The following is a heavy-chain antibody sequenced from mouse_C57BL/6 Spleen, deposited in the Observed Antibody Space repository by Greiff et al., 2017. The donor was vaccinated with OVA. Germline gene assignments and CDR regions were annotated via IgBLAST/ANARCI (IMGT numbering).Heavy chain of an antibody. V-gene: IGHV5-6*01. D-gene: IGHD2-4*01. CDR3: AKFYDYDGWFAY. J-gene: IGHJ3*01. CDR1: GFTFSSYG. CDR2: ISSGGSYT. Sequence: EVMLVESGGDLVKPGGSLTLSCAASGFTFSSYGMSWVRQTPDKRLEWVATISSGGSYTYYPASVTGRFTISRDNAKNTLYLQMSSLKSEDTAMYYCAKFYDYDGWFAYWGQGTLVTVSA.